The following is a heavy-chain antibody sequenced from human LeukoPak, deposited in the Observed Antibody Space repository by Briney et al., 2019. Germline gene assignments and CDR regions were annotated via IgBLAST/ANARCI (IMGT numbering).Heavy chain of an antibody. CDR3: ARRKQYFDFDY. CDR1: GYSFTTHW. D-gene: IGHD3-9*01. V-gene: IGHV5-51*01. J-gene: IGHJ4*02. Sequence: GESLRISCKASGYSFTTHWIGWVRQMPGKGLEWMGIIYPGDSDTTYSPSFQGQVTISADKSISTAYLQWSSLKASDTAMYYCARRKQYFDFDYWGQGTLVTVSS. CDR2: IYPGDSDT.